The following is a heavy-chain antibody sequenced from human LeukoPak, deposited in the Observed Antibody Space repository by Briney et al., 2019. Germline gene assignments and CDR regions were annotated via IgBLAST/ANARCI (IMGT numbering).Heavy chain of an antibody. CDR2: ISRSGEST. CDR3: AKDYAVGSIDY. V-gene: IGHV3-23*01. D-gene: IGHD3-16*01. J-gene: IGHJ4*02. Sequence: PGGTLRLSCAASGFTFSGFAMSWIRQAPGKGLEWVSSISRSGESTFYADSVRGRFTISRDNSKNTVSLQMESLRAEDADLYYCAKDYAVGSIDYWGQGTLVTVSS. CDR1: GFTFSGFA.